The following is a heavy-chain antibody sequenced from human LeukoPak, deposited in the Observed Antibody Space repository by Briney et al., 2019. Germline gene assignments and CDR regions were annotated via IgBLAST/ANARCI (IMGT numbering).Heavy chain of an antibody. V-gene: IGHV1-2*02. J-gene: IGHJ6*04. CDR1: GYTFTGYY. CDR2: SNPNSGGT. CDR3: ARVGCSGGSCYSEMDV. D-gene: IGHD2-15*01. Sequence: ASVKVSCKASGYTFTGYYMHWVRQAPGQGLEWMGWSNPNSGGTNYAQNLQGRVTMTTDTSTSTAYMELRSLRSDDPAVYYCARVGCSGGSCYSEMDVWGKGNPVTISS.